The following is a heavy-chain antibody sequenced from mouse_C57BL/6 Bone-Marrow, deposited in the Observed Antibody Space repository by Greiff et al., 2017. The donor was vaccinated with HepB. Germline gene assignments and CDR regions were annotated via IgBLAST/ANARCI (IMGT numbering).Heavy chain of an antibody. Sequence: DVKLVESGGGLVQSGRSLRLSCATSGFTFSDFYMEWVRQAPGKGLEWIAASRNKANDYTTEYSASVKGRFIVSRDTSQSILYLQMNALRAEDTAIYYCAREDIYDGSPLAYWGQGTLVTVSA. CDR3: AREDIYDGSPLAY. V-gene: IGHV7-1*01. D-gene: IGHD2-3*01. CDR1: GFTFSDFY. CDR2: SRNKANDYTT. J-gene: IGHJ3*01.